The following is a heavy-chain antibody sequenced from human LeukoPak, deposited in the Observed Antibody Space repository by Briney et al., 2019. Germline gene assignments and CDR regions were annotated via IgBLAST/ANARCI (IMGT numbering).Heavy chain of an antibody. Sequence: SSETLSLTCTVSGGSISSYYWSWIRQPPGKGLEWIGYIYYSGSTYYNPSLKSRVTISVDTSKNQFSLKLSSVTAADTAVYYCARLRNSMIAGYWGQGTLVTVSS. CDR3: ARLRNSMIAGY. CDR2: IYYSGST. CDR1: GGSISSYY. V-gene: IGHV4-59*12. J-gene: IGHJ4*02. D-gene: IGHD3-22*01.